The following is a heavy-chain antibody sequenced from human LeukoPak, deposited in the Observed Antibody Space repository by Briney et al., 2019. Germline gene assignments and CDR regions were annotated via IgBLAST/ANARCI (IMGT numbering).Heavy chain of an antibody. Sequence: GGSLRLSCAASGFTFSDYYMSWIRRAPGKGLEWVSYISSSGSTIYYADSVKGRFTISRDNAKNSLYLQMNSLRAEDTAVYYCASMGDYTLLDYWGQGTLVTVSS. D-gene: IGHD4-17*01. CDR2: ISSSGSTI. CDR3: ASMGDYTLLDY. J-gene: IGHJ4*02. CDR1: GFTFSDYY. V-gene: IGHV3-11*04.